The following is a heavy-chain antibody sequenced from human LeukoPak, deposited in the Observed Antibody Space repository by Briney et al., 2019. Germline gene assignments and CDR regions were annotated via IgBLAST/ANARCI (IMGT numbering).Heavy chain of an antibody. CDR3: ARGYDFWSGYFYFDY. J-gene: IGHJ4*02. D-gene: IGHD3-3*01. Sequence: GASVKVSCKASGYTFTSYGISWVRQAPGQGLEWMGWISAYNGNTNYAQKLQGRVTMTTDTSTSTAYMELRSLRSDDTAVYYCARGYDFWSGYFYFDYWGQGTLVTVSS. V-gene: IGHV1-18*01. CDR2: ISAYNGNT. CDR1: GYTFTSYG.